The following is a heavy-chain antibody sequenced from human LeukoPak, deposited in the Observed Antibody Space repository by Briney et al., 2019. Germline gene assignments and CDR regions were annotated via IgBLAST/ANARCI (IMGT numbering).Heavy chain of an antibody. CDR3: ARDERWIQFNY. Sequence: AGRSLRLSCAASGFTFSSYGMHWVRQAPGKGLEWVSGIVGSGVTTYYADSVKGRFTISRDNSKNTLYLHMNGLRVEDTAIYYCARDERWIQFNYWGQGTLVTVSS. CDR1: GFTFSSYG. V-gene: IGHV3-23*01. D-gene: IGHD5-18*01. J-gene: IGHJ4*02. CDR2: IVGSGVTT.